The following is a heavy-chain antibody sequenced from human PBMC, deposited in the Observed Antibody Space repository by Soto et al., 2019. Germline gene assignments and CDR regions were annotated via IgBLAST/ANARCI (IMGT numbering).Heavy chain of an antibody. CDR1: GFTFSSYA. CDR3: EREGRPSTVTCNWFDP. D-gene: IGHD4-17*01. Sequence: GGSLRLSCAASGFTFSSYAMHWVRQAPGKGLEWEAVISYDGSNKYYADSVKGRFTISRDNSKNTLYLQMNSLRAEDTAVYYCEREGRPSTVTCNWFDPWGQGTLVTVSS. CDR2: ISYDGSNK. J-gene: IGHJ5*02. V-gene: IGHV3-30-3*01.